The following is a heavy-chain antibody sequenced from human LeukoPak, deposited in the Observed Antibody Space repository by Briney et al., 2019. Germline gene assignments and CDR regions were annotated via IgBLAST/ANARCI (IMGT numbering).Heavy chain of an antibody. CDR1: GFTFSTYS. J-gene: IGHJ4*02. CDR2: ISSSSSYI. D-gene: IGHD3-10*01. CDR3: ARDGRFGLPHDY. Sequence: PGGSLRLSCEVSGFTFSTYSMNWVRQAPGKGLEWVSSISSSSSYIYYADSVKGRFTISTDSAKNSLYLQMNSLRAEDTAVYYCARDGRFGLPHDYWGQGTLVTVSS. V-gene: IGHV3-21*01.